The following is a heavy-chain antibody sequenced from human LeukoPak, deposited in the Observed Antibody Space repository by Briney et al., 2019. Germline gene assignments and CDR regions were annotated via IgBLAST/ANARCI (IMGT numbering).Heavy chain of an antibody. J-gene: IGHJ5*02. V-gene: IGHV3-21*01. Sequence: GSLRLSCAASGFTFSSYSMNWVRQAPGKGLEWVSSISSSSSYIYYADSVKGRFTISRDNAKNSLYLQMNSLRAEDTAVYYCASITMVRGVNGWFDPWGQGTLVTVSS. CDR3: ASITMVRGVNGWFDP. CDR1: GFTFSSYS. CDR2: ISSSSSYI. D-gene: IGHD3-10*01.